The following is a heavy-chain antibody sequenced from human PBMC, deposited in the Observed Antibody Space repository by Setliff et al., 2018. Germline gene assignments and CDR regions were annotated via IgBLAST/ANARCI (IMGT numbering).Heavy chain of an antibody. V-gene: IGHV4-34*01. CDR1: DGSFSGYY. Sequence: SETLSLTCAVYDGSFSGYYWSWIRQPPGKGLEWIGEIDHSGNTNYNPSLKSRVTIFVDTSKNRFSLKLDSVTAADTALYYCARSPSSGAYWNPRPFYSDYWARGTLVTVSS. J-gene: IGHJ4*02. CDR3: ARSPSSGAYWNPRPFYSDY. D-gene: IGHD1-26*01. CDR2: IDHSGNT.